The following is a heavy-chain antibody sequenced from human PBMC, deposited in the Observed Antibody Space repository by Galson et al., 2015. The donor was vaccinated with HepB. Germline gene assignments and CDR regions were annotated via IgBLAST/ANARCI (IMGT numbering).Heavy chain of an antibody. CDR2: IRYDGSNK. V-gene: IGHV3-30*02. CDR3: ALVIGELLKPLPPHVDQAFSIQPDYYGMDV. Sequence: SLRLSCAASGFTFSSYGMHWVRQAPGKGLEWVAFIRYDGSNKYYADSVKGRFTISRDNSKNTLYLQMNSLRAEDTAVYYCALVIGELLKPLPPHVDQAFSIQPDYYGMDVWGQGTTVTVSS. J-gene: IGHJ6*02. D-gene: IGHD3-10*01. CDR1: GFTFSSYG.